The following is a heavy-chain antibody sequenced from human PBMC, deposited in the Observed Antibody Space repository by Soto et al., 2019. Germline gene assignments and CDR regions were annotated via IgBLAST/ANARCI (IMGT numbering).Heavy chain of an antibody. CDR1: GFTSSDTC. D-gene: IGHD6-19*01. J-gene: IGHJ4*02. CDR2: IKRKTEGGAT. CDR3: TADISSSSACANDD. Sequence: EVQLVESGGGFVKPGGSLRLSCAASGFTSSDTCMNCVRQAPGKGLEWVARIKRKTEGGATDYAAPVTGGYTISRDDAQSTVLLQTHSLKHEDTAAYYCTADISSSSACANDDWGQGTLVTVSS. V-gene: IGHV3-15*07.